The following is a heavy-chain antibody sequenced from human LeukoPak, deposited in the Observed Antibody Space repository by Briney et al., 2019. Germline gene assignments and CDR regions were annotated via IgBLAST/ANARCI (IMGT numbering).Heavy chain of an antibody. V-gene: IGHV4-59*01. CDR2: IYYSGST. CDR3: AGVSYDSSGVH. Sequence: SETLSLTCTVSGGSISSYYWSWIRQPPGKGLEWIGYIYYSGSTNYNPSLKSRVTISVDTSKNQFSLKLSSVTAADTAVCYCAGVSYDSSGVHWGQGTLVTVSS. CDR1: GGSISSYY. D-gene: IGHD3-22*01. J-gene: IGHJ1*01.